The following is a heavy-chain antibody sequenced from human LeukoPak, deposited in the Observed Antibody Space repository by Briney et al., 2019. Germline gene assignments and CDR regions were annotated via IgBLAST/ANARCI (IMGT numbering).Heavy chain of an antibody. CDR3: ARLPDYYDSSWFDP. J-gene: IGHJ5*02. Sequence: ASVKVSCKASGYTFTSYGISWVRQAPGQGLEWMGWISAYNGNTNYAQKLQGRVTMTTDTSTSTAYMELRSLRSDDTAVHYCARLPDYYDSSWFDPWGQGTLVTVSS. CDR2: ISAYNGNT. CDR1: GYTFTSYG. V-gene: IGHV1-18*01. D-gene: IGHD3-22*01.